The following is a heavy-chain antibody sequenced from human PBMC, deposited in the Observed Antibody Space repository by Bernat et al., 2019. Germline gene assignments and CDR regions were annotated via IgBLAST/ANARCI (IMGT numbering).Heavy chain of an antibody. V-gene: IGHV3-21*01. Sequence: EVQLVESGGGLVKPGGSLRLSCAASGFTFSSYSMNWVRQAPGKGLEWVSSISSSTSYIYNADSAKGRFTITRDNPKNSLYLQMNSLRAEDTAVYYCARDLRDIVVVVAVPDAFDIWGQGTMVTVSS. D-gene: IGHD2-15*01. CDR3: ARDLRDIVVVVAVPDAFDI. J-gene: IGHJ3*02. CDR2: ISSSTSYI. CDR1: GFTFSSYS.